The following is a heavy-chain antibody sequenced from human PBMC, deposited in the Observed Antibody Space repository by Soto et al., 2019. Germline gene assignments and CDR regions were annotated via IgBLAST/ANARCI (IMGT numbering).Heavy chain of an antibody. J-gene: IGHJ5*02. CDR2: MYFGGSF. CDR1: GAPVSNGY. V-gene: IGHV4-59*02. Sequence: QMQLQASGPGLVKPSETLSLTCNVSGAPVSNGYWSWIRQPPGKGLEWIGFMYFGGSFNYNPSLSSRVTISVETSKNQFSMKLTSVTASDTAVYFCARSYYDSTGFAVDPWGQGTLVTVSS. D-gene: IGHD3-22*01. CDR3: ARSYYDSTGFAVDP.